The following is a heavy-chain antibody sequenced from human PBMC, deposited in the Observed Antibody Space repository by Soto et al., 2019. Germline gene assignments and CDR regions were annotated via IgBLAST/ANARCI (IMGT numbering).Heavy chain of an antibody. V-gene: IGHV1-69*01. J-gene: IGHJ4*02. D-gene: IGHD2-15*01. Sequence: QVQLAQSGAEVRKPGSSVKVSCRASGGSFSDFAFSWVRQAPGQGLEWMGGIIPMFAAKKYAQRFQDRVTITADASTKTVYLALSSLTSDDSAVYYCARGGIVAVPAALSSYDDYTNYRFDSWGQGTLVSVSS. CDR3: ARGGIVAVPAALSSYDDYTNYRFDS. CDR1: GGSFSDFA. CDR2: IIPMFAAK.